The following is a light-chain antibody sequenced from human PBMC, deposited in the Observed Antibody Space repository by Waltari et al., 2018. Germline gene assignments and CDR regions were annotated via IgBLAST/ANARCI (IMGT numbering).Light chain of an antibody. CDR2: DVS. CDR3: QQRTNRPRMYT. J-gene: IGKJ2*01. CDR1: QSLSSS. V-gene: IGKV3-11*01. Sequence: EIVLTQSPGTLSLSPGERATLSCRASQSLSSSLAWYQQRPGQAPRLLIYDVSNRASGIPARFSGSGSGTDFTLTISSLEPEDCSVYYCQQRTNRPRMYTFGQGTKLEI.